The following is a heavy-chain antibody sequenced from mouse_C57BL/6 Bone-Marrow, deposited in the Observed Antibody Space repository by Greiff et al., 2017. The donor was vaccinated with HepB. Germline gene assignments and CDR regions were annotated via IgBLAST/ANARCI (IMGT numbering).Heavy chain of an antibody. V-gene: IGHV5-17*01. CDR1: GFTFSDYG. J-gene: IGHJ3*01. CDR2: ISSGSSTI. Sequence: EVMLVESGGGLVKPGGSLKLSCAASGFTFSDYGMHWVRQAPEKGLEWVAYISSGSSTIYYADTVKGRFTISRDNAKNTLFLQMTSLRSEDTAMYYCAKGIYYGNYGFAYWGQGTLVTVSA. D-gene: IGHD2-1*01. CDR3: AKGIYYGNYGFAY.